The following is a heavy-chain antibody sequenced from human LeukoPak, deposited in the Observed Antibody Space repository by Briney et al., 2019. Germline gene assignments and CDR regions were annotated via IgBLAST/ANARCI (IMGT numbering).Heavy chain of an antibody. V-gene: IGHV1-8*01. CDR1: GYTFISYD. Sequence: ASVKVSCKASGYTFISYDINWVRQATGQGLEWMGWMNPNSGNTGYVQKFQGRVTMTRNTSISTAYMELSSLRSEDTAVYYCARAPVVAAYDYWGQGTLVTVSS. CDR2: MNPNSGNT. CDR3: ARAPVVAAYDY. J-gene: IGHJ4*02. D-gene: IGHD2-15*01.